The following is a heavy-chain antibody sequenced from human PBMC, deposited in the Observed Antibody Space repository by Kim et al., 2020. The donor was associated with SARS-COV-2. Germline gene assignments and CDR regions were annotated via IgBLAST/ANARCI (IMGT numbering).Heavy chain of an antibody. V-gene: IGHV3-23*01. Sequence: GGSLRLSCAASGFTFSSYAMSWVRQAPGKGLEWVSAISGSGGSTYYADSVKGRFTISRDNSKNTLYLQMNSLRAEDTAVYYCAKLTGGYYGSGGDFDYWGQGTLVTVSS. CDR2: ISGSGGST. CDR1: GFTFSSYA. J-gene: IGHJ4*02. CDR3: AKLTGGYYGSGGDFDY. D-gene: IGHD3-10*01.